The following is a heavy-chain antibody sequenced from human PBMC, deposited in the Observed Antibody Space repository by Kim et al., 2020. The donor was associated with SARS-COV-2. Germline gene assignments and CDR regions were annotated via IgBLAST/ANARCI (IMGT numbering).Heavy chain of an antibody. CDR2: INTNDGAT. CDR1: GYTFSIYG. V-gene: IGHV1-18*01. CDR3: VRRTFGEVYDY. J-gene: IGHJ4*02. Sequence: ASVKVSCKTSGYTFSIYGFSWVRQAPGQGLEWMGWINTNDGATKYVQKFQDRVTMTTDSSTSTAYMELRSLRFDDTAVYYCVRRTFGEVYDYWGQGALV. D-gene: IGHD3-10*01.